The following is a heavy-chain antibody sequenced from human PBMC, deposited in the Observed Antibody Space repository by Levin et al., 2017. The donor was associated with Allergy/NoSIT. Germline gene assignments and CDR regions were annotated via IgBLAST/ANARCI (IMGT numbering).Heavy chain of an antibody. Sequence: PGESLKISCVVSGLTFSSAAMSWVRQAPGKGLEWVSSISPGGDYIYYADSVEGRFTISRDNSKSTVFLQMNSLRAEDTAVYYCAKSKWELLGDYWGQGTLVTVSS. J-gene: IGHJ4*02. CDR2: ISPGGDYI. CDR1: GLTFSSAA. CDR3: AKSKWELLGDY. V-gene: IGHV3-23*01. D-gene: IGHD1-26*01.